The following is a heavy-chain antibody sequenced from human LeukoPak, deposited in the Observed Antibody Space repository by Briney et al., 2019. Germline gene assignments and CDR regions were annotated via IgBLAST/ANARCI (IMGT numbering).Heavy chain of an antibody. CDR2: IYYSGST. V-gene: IGHV4-30-4*01. CDR3: ARSDGVATVTHEY. D-gene: IGHD4-11*01. CDR1: GGSISSGDYY. J-gene: IGHJ4*02. Sequence: SQTLSLTCTVSGGSISSGDYYWSWIRQPPGKGLEWIGYIYYSGSTYYNPSLKSRVTISVDTSKNQFSLKLSSVTAADTAVYYCARSDGVATVTHEYWGRGTLVTVSS.